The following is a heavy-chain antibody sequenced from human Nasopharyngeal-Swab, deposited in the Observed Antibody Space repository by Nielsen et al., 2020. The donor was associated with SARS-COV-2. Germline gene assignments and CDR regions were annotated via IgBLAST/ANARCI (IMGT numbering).Heavy chain of an antibody. Sequence: PGKGLEWIGYINYSGSTYYNPSLKSRVTILVDTSKNEFSLKLTSVTAADTAVFYCARFGVFDAFDIWGQGTMVTVSS. V-gene: IGHV4-31*02. J-gene: IGHJ3*02. CDR2: INYSGST. CDR3: ARFGVFDAFDI. D-gene: IGHD5/OR15-5a*01.